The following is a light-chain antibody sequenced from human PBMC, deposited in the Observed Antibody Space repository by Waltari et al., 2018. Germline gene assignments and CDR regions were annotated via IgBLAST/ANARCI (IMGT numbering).Light chain of an antibody. Sequence: IALTQSPGTLPLSPGERATVSCRASQNIGRYLVWYQQKPGQAPRLLIYEASRRATGIPDRFSGSGSGTDFSLTISRLEPEDFAVYYCQNHERLPATFGQGTKVEIK. CDR2: EAS. CDR1: QNIGRY. V-gene: IGKV3-20*01. J-gene: IGKJ1*01. CDR3: QNHERLPAT.